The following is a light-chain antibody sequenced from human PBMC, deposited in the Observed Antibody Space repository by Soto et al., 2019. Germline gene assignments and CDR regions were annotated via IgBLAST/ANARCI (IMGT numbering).Light chain of an antibody. V-gene: IGKV3-20*01. Sequence: EVVLTQSPGTLSLSPGERATLSCRASQSVSNNYFAWYQQKPGQAPRLLIFGSSDRATGTPDRFSGSVSGTDFTHTISRLEPEDFAVYYCQQYGSSPPYTFGQRTKPEIK. CDR1: QSVSNNY. J-gene: IGKJ2*01. CDR3: QQYGSSPPYT. CDR2: GSS.